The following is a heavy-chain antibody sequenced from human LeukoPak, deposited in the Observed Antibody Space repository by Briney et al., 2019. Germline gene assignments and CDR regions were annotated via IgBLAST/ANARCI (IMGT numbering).Heavy chain of an antibody. CDR3: ARGSTYYDSSGQVPFDY. D-gene: IGHD3-22*01. CDR1: GYTFTSYA. Sequence: VASVTVSCTASGYTFTSYAMHWVRQAPGQRLEWMGWINAGNGNTKYPQKFQGRVTITRDTSASTAYMELSSLRSEDTAVYYCARGSTYYDSSGQVPFDYWGQGTLVTVSS. CDR2: INAGNGNT. V-gene: IGHV1-3*01. J-gene: IGHJ4*02.